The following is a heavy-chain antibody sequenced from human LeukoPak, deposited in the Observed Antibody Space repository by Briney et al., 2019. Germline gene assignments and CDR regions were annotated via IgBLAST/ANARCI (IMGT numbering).Heavy chain of an antibody. CDR2: ISAYNGNT. Sequence: GASVKVSYKASGYTFTSYGISWVRQAPGQGLEWMGWISAYNGNTNYAQKLQGRVTMTTDTSTSTAYMELRSLRSDDTAVYYCARDRSTVTNYYYGMDVWGQGTTVTVSS. D-gene: IGHD4-11*01. CDR1: GYTFTSYG. CDR3: ARDRSTVTNYYYGMDV. J-gene: IGHJ6*02. V-gene: IGHV1-18*01.